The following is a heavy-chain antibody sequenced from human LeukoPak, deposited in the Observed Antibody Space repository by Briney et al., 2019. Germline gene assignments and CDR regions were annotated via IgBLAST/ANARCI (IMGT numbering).Heavy chain of an antibody. CDR3: ARGSSTWFGELPNWFDP. Sequence: GASVKVSCKASGYTFTSYDINWVRQATGQGLEWMGWMNPNSGNTGYAQKFQGRVTMTRNTSISTAYMELSSLRSEDTAVYYCARGSSTWFGELPNWFDPWGQGTLVTVSS. D-gene: IGHD3-10*01. J-gene: IGHJ5*02. V-gene: IGHV1-8*01. CDR1: GYTFTSYD. CDR2: MNPNSGNT.